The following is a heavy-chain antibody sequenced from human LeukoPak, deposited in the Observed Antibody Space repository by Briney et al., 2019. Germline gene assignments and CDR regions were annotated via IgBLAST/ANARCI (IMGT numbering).Heavy chain of an antibody. D-gene: IGHD2-15*01. V-gene: IGHV1-46*01. CDR1: GYTFISYY. J-gene: IGHJ3*02. CDR2: INPTGGST. Sequence: ASVKVSCKASGYTFISYYMHWVRQAPGQGLEWMGLINPTGGSTGYAQKFQGRVTMTRDMSTSTVYMELSSLRSEDTAVYYCARDNCSGGSCHSGTSFDIWGQGTMVTVSS. CDR3: ARDNCSGGSCHSGTSFDI.